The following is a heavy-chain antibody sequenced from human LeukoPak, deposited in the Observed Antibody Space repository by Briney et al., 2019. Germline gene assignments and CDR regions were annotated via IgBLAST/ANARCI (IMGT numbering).Heavy chain of an antibody. CDR2: IYYSGST. CDR3: ARELLGIDY. Sequence: SETLSLTCTVSGGSISSYYWSWIRQPPGKGLEWIGYIYYSGSTNYNPSLKSRVTISVDRSKNQFSLKLSSVTAADTAVYYCARELLGIDYWGQGTLVTVSS. J-gene: IGHJ4*02. D-gene: IGHD3-10*01. V-gene: IGHV4-59*12. CDR1: GGSISSYY.